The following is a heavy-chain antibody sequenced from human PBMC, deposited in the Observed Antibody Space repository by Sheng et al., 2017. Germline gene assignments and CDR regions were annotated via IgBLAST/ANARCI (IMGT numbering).Heavy chain of an antibody. V-gene: IGHV1-69*02. D-gene: IGHD3-22*01. CDR3: ASRRDDSSGYYVAFDI. Sequence: QVQLVQSGAEVKKPGSSVKVSCKASGGTFSSYTISWVRQAPGQGLEWMGRIIPILGIANYAQKFQGRVTITADKSTSTAYMELSSLRSEDTAVYYCASRRDDSSGYYVAFDIWGQGTMVTVSS. CDR2: IIPILGIA. CDR1: GGTFSSYT. J-gene: IGHJ3*02.